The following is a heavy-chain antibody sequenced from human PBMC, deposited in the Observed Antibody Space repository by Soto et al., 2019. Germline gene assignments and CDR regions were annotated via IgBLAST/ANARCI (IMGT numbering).Heavy chain of an antibody. J-gene: IGHJ5*02. Sequence: LSLTFAVSGGSISSSNWWSWVRQPPGKGLEWIGEIYHSGSTNYNPSLKSRVTISVDKSKNQFSLKLSSVTAADTAVYYCATTSRTYYGDSNWFDPWGQGTLVTVSS. D-gene: IGHD4-17*01. V-gene: IGHV4-4*02. CDR2: IYHSGST. CDR3: ATTSRTYYGDSNWFDP. CDR1: GGSISSSNW.